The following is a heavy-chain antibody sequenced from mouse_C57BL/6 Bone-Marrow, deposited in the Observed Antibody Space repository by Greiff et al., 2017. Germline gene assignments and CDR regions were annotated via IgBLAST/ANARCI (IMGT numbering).Heavy chain of an antibody. CDR3: SQRGDYDYDWFAY. J-gene: IGHJ3*01. CDR2: IYWDDDK. CDR1: GFSLSTSGMG. V-gene: IGHV8-12*01. D-gene: IGHD2-4*01. Sequence: QVQLKQSGPGILQSSPTLSLSCSFSGFSLSTSGMGVSWIRQPSGKGLEWLAHIYWDDDKRYNPSLKSRLTISKDTSRNQVFLKITRVDTADTATYYCSQRGDYDYDWFAYWGQGTLVTVSA.